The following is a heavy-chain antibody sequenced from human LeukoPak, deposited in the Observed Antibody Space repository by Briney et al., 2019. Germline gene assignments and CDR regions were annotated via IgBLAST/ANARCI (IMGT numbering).Heavy chain of an antibody. CDR2: MNPNSGNS. CDR1: GYTFTNYD. V-gene: IGHV1-8*01. CDR3: AREGLDY. Sequence: ASVKVSCKASGYTFTNYDINWVRQATGQGLEWMGYMNPNSGNSAYAQKFQGRVTITTDASISTAYVELSGLRSEDTALYYCAREGLDYWGQGTLVTVSS. J-gene: IGHJ4*02.